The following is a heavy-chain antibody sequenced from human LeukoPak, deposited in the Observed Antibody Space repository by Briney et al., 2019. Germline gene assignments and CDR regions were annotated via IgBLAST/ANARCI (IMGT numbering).Heavy chain of an antibody. CDR1: GFTFSSYS. V-gene: IGHV3-21*06. Sequence: GGSLRLSCAASGFTFSSYSMNWVRQAPGKGLEWVSSISSSSSFIYYADSVKGRFTISRDNAKNSLYLQMNSLRAEDTAVYYCAREGVGAMFDYWGQGTLVTVSS. D-gene: IGHD1-26*01. J-gene: IGHJ4*02. CDR3: AREGVGAMFDY. CDR2: ISSSSSFI.